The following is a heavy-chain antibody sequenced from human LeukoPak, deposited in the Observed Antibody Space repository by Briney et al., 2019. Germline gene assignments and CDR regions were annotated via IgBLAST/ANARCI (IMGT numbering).Heavy chain of an antibody. CDR1: GFTFSSYG. Sequence: PGGSLRLSCAASGFTFSSYGMHWVRQAPGKGLEWVAVIWYDGSNKYYADSVKGRFTISRDNSKNTLYLQVNSLRAEDTAVYYCARSQGPAAGTYYYYYGMDVWGQGTTVTVSS. CDR2: IWYDGSNK. J-gene: IGHJ6*02. D-gene: IGHD6-13*01. V-gene: IGHV3-33*01. CDR3: ARSQGPAAGTYYYYYGMDV.